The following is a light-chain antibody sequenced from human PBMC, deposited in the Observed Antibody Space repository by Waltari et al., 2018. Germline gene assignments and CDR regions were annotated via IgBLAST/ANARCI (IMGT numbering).Light chain of an antibody. CDR2: DAS. CDR1: QSVSSY. CDR3: QKYDSVPLT. J-gene: IGKJ3*01. V-gene: IGKV3-11*01. Sequence: EIVLTQSPATLSLSPGERATLSCRASQSVSSYLAWYQQKPGQAPRLLIYDASNRATGIPARFSGSVSGTDFTLTISSLQPEDVATYYCQKYDSVPLTFGPGTKVDIK.